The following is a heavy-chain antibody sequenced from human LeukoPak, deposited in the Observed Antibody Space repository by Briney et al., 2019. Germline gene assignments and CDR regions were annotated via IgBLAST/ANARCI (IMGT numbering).Heavy chain of an antibody. Sequence: VASVKVSCKASGYTFTGYYMHWVRQAPGQGLEWMGWINPNSGGTNYAQKFQGRVTMTRDTSISTAYMELSRLRSDDTAVYYCARVPTGTGKAFDIWGQGTMVTVSS. CDR3: ARVPTGTGKAFDI. CDR2: INPNSGGT. J-gene: IGHJ3*02. D-gene: IGHD4-17*01. CDR1: GYTFTGYY. V-gene: IGHV1-2*02.